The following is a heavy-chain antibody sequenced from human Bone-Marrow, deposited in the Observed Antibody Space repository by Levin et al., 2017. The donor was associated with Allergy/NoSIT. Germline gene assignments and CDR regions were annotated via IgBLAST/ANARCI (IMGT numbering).Heavy chain of an antibody. CDR2: INHSGST. D-gene: IGHD6-6*01. V-gene: IGHV4-34*01. CDR1: GGSFSGYY. Sequence: SQTLSLTCAVYGGSFSGYYWSWIRQPPGKGLEWIGEINHSGSTNYNPSLKSRVTISVDTSKNQFSLKLSSVTAADTAVYYCARVRGIAARPINDYWGQGTLVTVSS. CDR3: ARVRGIAARPINDY. J-gene: IGHJ4*02.